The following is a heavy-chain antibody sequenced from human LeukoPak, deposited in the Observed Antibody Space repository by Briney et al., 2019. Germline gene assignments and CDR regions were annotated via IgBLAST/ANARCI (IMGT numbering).Heavy chain of an antibody. V-gene: IGHV4-39*01. CDR1: GVSISSSNSY. CDR2: IYYSGST. CDR3: ASLTYSSSWYDPYYYYYYMDV. D-gene: IGHD6-13*01. Sequence: TASETLSLTCTVSGVSISSSNSYWGWIRQPPGKGLEWIGSIYYSGSTYYNPSLKSRVTISVDTSKNQFPLKLSSVTAADTAVYYCASLTYSSSWYDPYYYYYYMDVWGKGTTVTISS. J-gene: IGHJ6*03.